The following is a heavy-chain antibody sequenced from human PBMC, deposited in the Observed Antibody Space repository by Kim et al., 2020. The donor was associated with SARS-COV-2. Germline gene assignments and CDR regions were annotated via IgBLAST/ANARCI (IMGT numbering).Heavy chain of an antibody. J-gene: IGHJ4*02. D-gene: IGHD2-2*01. CDR3: ARHGLVPVTPFDY. V-gene: IGHV4-39*01. Sequence: PSLKSRVTLSVDTSKNQFSLKLSSVTAADTAVYYCARHGLVPVTPFDYWGQGTLVTVSS.